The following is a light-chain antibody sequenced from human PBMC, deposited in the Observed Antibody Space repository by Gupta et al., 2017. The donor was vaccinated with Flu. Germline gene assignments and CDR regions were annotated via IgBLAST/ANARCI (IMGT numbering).Light chain of an antibody. CDR1: QTVYSN. V-gene: IGKV3-15*01. CDR3: QQDNEWPLS. Sequence: PGERATVSCRASQTVYSNLAWYQQTPGQAPRLLIYDAPTRATGIPARFSGSGSGTEFILSISSLQSEEFAVYYCQQDNEWPLSFGGGTTVEI. CDR2: DAP. J-gene: IGKJ4*01.